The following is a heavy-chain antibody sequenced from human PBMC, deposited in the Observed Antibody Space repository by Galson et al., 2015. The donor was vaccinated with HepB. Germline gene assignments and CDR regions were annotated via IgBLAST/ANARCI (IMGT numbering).Heavy chain of an antibody. Sequence: SLRLSCAASGFTVSSNYMSWVRQAPEKGLEWVSVIYSGGSTYYADSVKGRFTISRDNSKNTLYLQMNSLRAEDTAVYYCARESLTYYYDSSGYHFDYWGQGTLVTVSS. J-gene: IGHJ4*02. CDR3: ARESLTYYYDSSGYHFDY. V-gene: IGHV3-66*01. CDR2: IYSGGST. CDR1: GFTVSSNY. D-gene: IGHD3-22*01.